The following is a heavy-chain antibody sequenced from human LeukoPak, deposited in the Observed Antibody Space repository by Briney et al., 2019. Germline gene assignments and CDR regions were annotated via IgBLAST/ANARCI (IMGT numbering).Heavy chain of an antibody. J-gene: IGHJ6*03. CDR2: IYTSGST. CDR1: GGSISSYY. D-gene: IGHD1-14*01. CDR3: ARGRPSWATRGYYYMDV. V-gene: IGHV4-4*07. Sequence: SETLSLTCTVSGGSISSYYWSWIRQPAGKGLEWIGRIYTSGSTNYNPSLKSRVTMSVDTSKNQFPLKLSSVTAADTAVYYCARGRPSWATRGYYYMDVWGKGTTVTVSS.